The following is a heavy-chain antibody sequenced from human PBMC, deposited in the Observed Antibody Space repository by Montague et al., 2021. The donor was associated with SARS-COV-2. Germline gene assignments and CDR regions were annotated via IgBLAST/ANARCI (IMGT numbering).Heavy chain of an antibody. V-gene: IGHV4-59*13. CDR1: GGSIDNYF. CDR3: ALSLRYFDWADAFDV. D-gene: IGHD3-9*01. CDR2: IYNSGST. Sequence: SETLSLTCTASGGSIDNYFWGWIRQPPGKGLEWIGYIYNSGSTNYNPSLKSRVTMSGDTSNNQFSLKLSSVTAADTAMYYCALSLRYFDWADAFDVWGQGTMVIVSS. J-gene: IGHJ3*01.